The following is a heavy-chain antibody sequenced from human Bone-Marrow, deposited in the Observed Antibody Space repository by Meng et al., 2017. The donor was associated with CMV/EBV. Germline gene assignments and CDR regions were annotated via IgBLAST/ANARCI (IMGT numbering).Heavy chain of an antibody. CDR1: RYTFNSYY. D-gene: IGHD1-14*01. J-gene: IGHJ4*02. Sequence: SCKAFRYTFNSYYMHWVRQAPGQGLEWMGIINPSGGSTSYAQKFQGRVTMTRDTSTSTVYMELSSLRSEDTAVYYCARGGTPGLLDYWGQGTLVTVSS. V-gene: IGHV1-46*02. CDR2: INPSGGST. CDR3: ARGGTPGLLDY.